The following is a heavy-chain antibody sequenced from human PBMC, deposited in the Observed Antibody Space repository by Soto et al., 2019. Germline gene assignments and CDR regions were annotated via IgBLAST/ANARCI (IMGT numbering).Heavy chain of an antibody. CDR1: GGFISSGGYY. D-gene: IGHD2-2*01. Sequence: PSETLSLTCTVSGGFISSGGYYWAWIRQHPGKGLEWIGYIYHSGSTYYNPSLKSRVTISVDTSENQFSLRLSSVTAADTAIYYCARERCSTGCPMDVWGQGATVTVSS. CDR3: ARERCSTGCPMDV. CDR2: IYHSGST. V-gene: IGHV4-31*02. J-gene: IGHJ6*02.